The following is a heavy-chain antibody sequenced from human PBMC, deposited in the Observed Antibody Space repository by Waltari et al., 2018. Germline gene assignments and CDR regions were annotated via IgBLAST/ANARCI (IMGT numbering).Heavy chain of an antibody. Sequence: QVQLVESGGGVVQPGGSLRLSCAASGFTFSSYGMHWVRQAPGKGLEWVAFIRYDGSNKYYADSVKGRFTISRDNSKNTLYLQMNSLRAEDTAVYYCAKDFGDYDAFDIWGQGTMVTVSS. D-gene: IGHD4-17*01. CDR1: GFTFSSYG. V-gene: IGHV3-30*02. CDR3: AKDFGDYDAFDI. J-gene: IGHJ3*02. CDR2: IRYDGSNK.